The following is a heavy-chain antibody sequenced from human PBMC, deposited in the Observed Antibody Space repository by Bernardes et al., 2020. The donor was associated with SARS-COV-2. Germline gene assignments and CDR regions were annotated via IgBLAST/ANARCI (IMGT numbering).Heavy chain of an antibody. V-gene: IGHV4-39*01. CDR1: GGSISSISYY. CDR3: ARHIVVVPAAIRQWVGWFDP. CDR2: VYYSGIT. Sequence: SEALSLTCTVSGGSISSISYYWGWLLQPPGKGLEWIGSVYYSGITYYNPSLKSRVTISVDTSKNQFSLKLSSVTAADTAVYYCARHIVVVPAAIRQWVGWFDPWGQGTLVTVSS. D-gene: IGHD2-2*02. J-gene: IGHJ5*02.